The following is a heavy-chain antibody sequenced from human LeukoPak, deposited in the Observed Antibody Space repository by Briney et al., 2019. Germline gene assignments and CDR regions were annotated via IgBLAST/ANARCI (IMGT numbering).Heavy chain of an antibody. D-gene: IGHD3/OR15-3a*01. Sequence: PSETLSLTCTVSGGPISSYYWSWIRQPPGKGLEWIGSIYYSGSTYYNPSLKSRVTISVDTSKNQFSLKLSSVTAADTAVYYCARAGDWFYWFDPWGQGTLVTVSS. CDR3: ARAGDWFYWFDP. CDR1: GGPISSYY. V-gene: IGHV4-39*07. CDR2: IYYSGST. J-gene: IGHJ5*02.